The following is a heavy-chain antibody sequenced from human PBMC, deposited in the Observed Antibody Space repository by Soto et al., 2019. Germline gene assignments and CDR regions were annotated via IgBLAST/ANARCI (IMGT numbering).Heavy chain of an antibody. CDR2: GSHDGRNT. CDR1: GVTFSDYA. V-gene: IGHV3-30*18. Sequence: VQLVESGGGVVQPGRSLRLSCAASGVTFSDYAMHWVRQAPGKGLEWVAVGSHDGRNTHYADSVKGRFTISRDSSKNTVSLEMTRLRAEDTAVYYCAKGGRQWLVTSDFNYWGQGALVTVSS. D-gene: IGHD6-19*01. CDR3: AKGGRQWLVTSDFNY. J-gene: IGHJ4*02.